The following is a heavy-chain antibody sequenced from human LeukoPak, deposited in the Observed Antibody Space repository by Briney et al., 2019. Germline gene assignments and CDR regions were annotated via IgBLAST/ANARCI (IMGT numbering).Heavy chain of an antibody. J-gene: IGHJ4*02. V-gene: IGHV3-23*01. CDR2: ISGSGGST. CDR1: GFTFSSYA. D-gene: IGHD6-13*01. CDR3: AKDIFAFSSSLVLDY. Sequence: GSLRLSCAASGFTFSSYAMSWVRQAPGKWLEWVSAISGSGGSTYYADSVKGRFTISRDNSKNTLYLQMNSLRAEDTAVYYCAKDIFAFSSSLVLDYWGQGTLVTVSS.